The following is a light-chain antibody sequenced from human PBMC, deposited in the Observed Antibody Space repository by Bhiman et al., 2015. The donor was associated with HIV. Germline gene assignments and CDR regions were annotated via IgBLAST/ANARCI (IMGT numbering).Light chain of an antibody. V-gene: IGLV3-19*01. J-gene: IGLJ1*01. CDR2: GKT. CDR3: YSRDSSGNHGV. CDR1: SLRIYY. Sequence: SSELTQDPAVSVALGHTVRITCQGDSLRIYYASWYQQKPGQAPVLVIFGKTNRPSGIPDRFSGSSSGNTASLTITGAQAEDEADYYCYSRDSSGNHGVFGTGTRVTVL.